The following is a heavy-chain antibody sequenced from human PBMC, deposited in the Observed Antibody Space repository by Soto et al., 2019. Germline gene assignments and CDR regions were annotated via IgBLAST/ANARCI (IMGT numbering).Heavy chain of an antibody. CDR1: GYTFTGYY. CDR2: INPNSGGT. CDR3: ARAKVQLVGDYYYYYGVDV. D-gene: IGHD6-6*01. Sequence: ASVKVSCKASGYTFTGYYMHWVRQAPGQGLEWMGWINPNSGGTNYAQKFQGRVTMTRDTSISTAYMELSRLRSDDTAVYYCARAKVQLVGDYYYYYGVDVWGQGTTVTVSS. V-gene: IGHV1-2*02. J-gene: IGHJ6*02.